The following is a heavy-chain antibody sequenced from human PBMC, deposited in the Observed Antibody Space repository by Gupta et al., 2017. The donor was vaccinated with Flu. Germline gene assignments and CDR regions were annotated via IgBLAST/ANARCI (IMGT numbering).Heavy chain of an antibody. CDR1: GYTFTSYG. J-gene: IGHJ6*02. CDR3: ASQRYFDWLGSYYGMDV. D-gene: IGHD3-9*01. CDR2: ISAYNGNT. V-gene: IGHV1-18*01. Sequence: GYTFTSYGISWVRQAPGQGLEWMGWISAYNGNTNYAQKLQGRVTMTTDTSTSTAYMELRSLRSDDTAVYYCASQRYFDWLGSYYGMDVWGQGTTVTVSS.